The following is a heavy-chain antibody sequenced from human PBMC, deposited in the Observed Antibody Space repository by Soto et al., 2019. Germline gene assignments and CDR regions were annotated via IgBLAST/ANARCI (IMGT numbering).Heavy chain of an antibody. D-gene: IGHD5-12*01. J-gene: IGHJ5*01. CDR3: ARARTNVAPNWFDP. Sequence: ASVKVSCKSSGYTFSDYYVHCVRQAPGQGLEWMGWINPYSGGTNYAQKFQDWVTMTGDTSISTAYLELTTVISDDTAVYYCARARTNVAPNWFDPWGQGTLVTSPQ. V-gene: IGHV1-2*04. CDR1: GYTFSDYY. CDR2: INPYSGGT.